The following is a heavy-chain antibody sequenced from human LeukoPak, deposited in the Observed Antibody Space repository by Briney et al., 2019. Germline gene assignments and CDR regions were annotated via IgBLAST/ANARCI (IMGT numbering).Heavy chain of an antibody. Sequence: GGSLRLSCAASGFTVSSNYMNWVRQAPGKGLVWVSHIKTDGIRATYADSVKGRFTIARDNAKNTLYLQLNSLRAEDTAVYYCARAGGYPYWYFDLWGRGTLVTVSS. CDR1: GFTVSSNY. J-gene: IGHJ2*01. D-gene: IGHD6-25*01. V-gene: IGHV3-74*01. CDR2: IKTDGIRA. CDR3: ARAGGYPYWYFDL.